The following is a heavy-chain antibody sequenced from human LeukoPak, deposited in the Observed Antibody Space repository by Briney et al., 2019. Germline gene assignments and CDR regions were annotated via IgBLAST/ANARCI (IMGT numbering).Heavy chain of an antibody. CDR2: IYTSGST. V-gene: IGHV4-4*07. CDR1: GGSISSYY. J-gene: IGHJ4*02. CDR3: ARENSGSYREFDY. Sequence: SETLSLTCTVSGGSISSYYWNWIRQPAGKGLESIGRIYTSGSTNYNASLKSRVSMSVDTSKNQFSLKLSSVTAADTAVFYCARENSGSYREFDYWGQGTPVTVSS. D-gene: IGHD1-26*01.